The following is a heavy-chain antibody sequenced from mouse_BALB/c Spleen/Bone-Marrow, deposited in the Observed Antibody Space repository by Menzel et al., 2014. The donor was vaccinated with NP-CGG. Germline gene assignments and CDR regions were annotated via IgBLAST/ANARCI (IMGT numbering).Heavy chain of an antibody. CDR2: IDTSDSYI. D-gene: IGHD2-4*01. Sequence: QVQLQQSGAESVMPGASVKMSCKASGYTFTDKWMHWVKQRPGQGLEWIGAIDTSDSYINYNQQFKGKASLTVDASSSTAYMHLSSLTSDDSAVYYCARGGHDFSLDYWGQGTSVIVSS. CDR3: ARGGHDFSLDY. CDR1: GYTFTDKW. J-gene: IGHJ4*01. V-gene: IGHV1-69*01.